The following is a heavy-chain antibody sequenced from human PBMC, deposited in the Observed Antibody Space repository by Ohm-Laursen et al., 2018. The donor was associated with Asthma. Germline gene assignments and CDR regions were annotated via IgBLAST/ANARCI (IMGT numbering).Heavy chain of an antibody. J-gene: IGHJ6*02. D-gene: IGHD3-3*01. V-gene: IGHV3-23*01. CDR1: GFTFSSYA. CDR2: ISGSGGST. CDR3: ARPVLRFLEWPEMDV. Sequence: SLRLSCSASGFTFSSYAMSWVRQAPGKGLEWVSAISGSGGSTYYADSVKGRFTISRDNSKNTLYLQMNSLRAEDTAVYYCARPVLRFLEWPEMDVWGQGTTVTVSS.